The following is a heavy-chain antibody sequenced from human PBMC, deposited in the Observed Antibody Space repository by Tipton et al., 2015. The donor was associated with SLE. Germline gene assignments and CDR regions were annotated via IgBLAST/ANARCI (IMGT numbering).Heavy chain of an antibody. Sequence: TLSLTCTVSGGSISSSSYYWGWIRQPPGKGLEWIGSIYYSGSTYYNPSLKSRVTISVDTSKNQFSLKLNSVTAADTAVYYCARRVRFGEFPYGMDVWGQGTTVTVSS. V-gene: IGHV4-39*01. J-gene: IGHJ6*02. CDR3: ARRVRFGEFPYGMDV. D-gene: IGHD3-10*01. CDR2: IYYSGST. CDR1: GGSISSSSYY.